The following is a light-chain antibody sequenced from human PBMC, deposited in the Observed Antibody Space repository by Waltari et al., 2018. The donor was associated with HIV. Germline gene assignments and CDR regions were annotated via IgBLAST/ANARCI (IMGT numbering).Light chain of an antibody. V-gene: IGLV1-40*01. Sequence: QSVLTQPPSVSGAPGQRVTISCTGSSPNTGAGYGVHRYQQLPGTAPKLLIYGNSNRPSGVPDRFSGSKSGTSASLAITGLQAEDEADYYCQSYDSSLSAWVFGGGTKLTVL. CDR2: GNS. CDR3: QSYDSSLSAWV. J-gene: IGLJ3*02. CDR1: SPNTGAGYG.